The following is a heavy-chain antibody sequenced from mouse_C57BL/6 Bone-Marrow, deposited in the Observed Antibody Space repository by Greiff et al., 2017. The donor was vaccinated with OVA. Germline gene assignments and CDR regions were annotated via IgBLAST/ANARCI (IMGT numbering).Heavy chain of an antibody. D-gene: IGHD2-3*01. J-gene: IGHJ4*01. V-gene: IGHV5-12*01. Sequence: EVHLVESGGGLVQPGGSLKLSCAASGFTFSDYYMYWVRQTPEKRLEWVAYISNGGGSTYYPDTVKGRFTISRDNAKNTLYLQMSRLKSEDTAMYYCASDDGYYAMDYWGQGTSVTVSS. CDR2: ISNGGGST. CDR1: GFTFSDYY. CDR3: ASDDGYYAMDY.